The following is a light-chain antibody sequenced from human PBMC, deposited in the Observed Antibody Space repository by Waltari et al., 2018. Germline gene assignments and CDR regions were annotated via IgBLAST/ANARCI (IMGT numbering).Light chain of an antibody. CDR3: QKHYSTPRT. CDR1: QNILYSSNNKNY. Sequence: DIVMTQSPDSLAVSLGERATINCKSSQNILYSSNNKNYLAWYQLKPGQAPKLLFYWASTRESGVPDRFSGSGSGTEFTLTINSLQAEDVAVYYCQKHYSTPRTFGQGTKVEIK. J-gene: IGKJ1*01. V-gene: IGKV4-1*01. CDR2: WAS.